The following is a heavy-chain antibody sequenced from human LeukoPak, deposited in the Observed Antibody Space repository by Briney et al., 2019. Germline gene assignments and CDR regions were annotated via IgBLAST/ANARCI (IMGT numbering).Heavy chain of an antibody. CDR3: ATAAAAGGFDY. V-gene: IGHV3-74*01. CDR1: GFTFSGYW. Sequence: GGSLRLSCAASGFTFSGYWMHWVRQAPGKGLVWVSRIDSDGSSTTYADSVKGRFTISGDNSKNTLYLQMNSLRAGDTAVYYRATAAAAGGFDYWGQGTLVTVSS. D-gene: IGHD6-13*01. J-gene: IGHJ4*02. CDR2: IDSDGSST.